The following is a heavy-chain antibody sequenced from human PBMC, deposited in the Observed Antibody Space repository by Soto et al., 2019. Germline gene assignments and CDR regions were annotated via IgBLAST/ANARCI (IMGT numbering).Heavy chain of an antibody. Sequence: GASVRVSCKASGYTFTSYGISWVRQAPGQGLEWMGWISAYNGNTNYAQKLQGRVTMTTDTSTSTAYMELRSLRSDDTAVYYCARDQPYGDSFRLRDYWGQGTLVTVSS. J-gene: IGHJ4*02. V-gene: IGHV1-18*01. CDR1: GYTFTSYG. D-gene: IGHD4-17*01. CDR3: ARDQPYGDSFRLRDY. CDR2: ISAYNGNT.